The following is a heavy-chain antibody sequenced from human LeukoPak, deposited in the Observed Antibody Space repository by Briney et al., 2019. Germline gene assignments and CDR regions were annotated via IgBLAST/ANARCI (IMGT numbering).Heavy chain of an antibody. CDR2: ISGSGGST. CDR3: AKATYDSSALGY. D-gene: IGHD3-22*01. Sequence: SGGSLRLSCAASGFTFSSYSMNWVRQAPGKGLEWVSAISGSGGSTYYADSVKGRFTISRDNSKNTLYLQMNSLRAEDTAVYYCAKATYDSSALGYWGQGTLVTVSS. J-gene: IGHJ4*02. CDR1: GFTFSSYS. V-gene: IGHV3-23*01.